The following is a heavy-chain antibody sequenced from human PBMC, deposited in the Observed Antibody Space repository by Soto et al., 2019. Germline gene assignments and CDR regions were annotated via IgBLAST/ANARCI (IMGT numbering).Heavy chain of an antibody. V-gene: IGHV1-18*01. J-gene: IGHJ4*02. CDR3: AREPGSSKWYASDY. D-gene: IGHD6-13*01. Sequence: ASVKVSCKASGYTFTSYGVTGGRQAPGQGLEWMGWISGYTGNTNYAQNLKGRVTMTTDTSTSTAYMELRSLRSDDTAMYYCAREPGSSKWYASDYWGQGTLVPSPQ. CDR1: GYTFTSYG. CDR2: ISGYTGNT.